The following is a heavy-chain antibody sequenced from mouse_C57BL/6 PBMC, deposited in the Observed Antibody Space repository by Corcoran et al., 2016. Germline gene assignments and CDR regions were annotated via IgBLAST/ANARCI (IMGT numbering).Heavy chain of an antibody. Sequence: QVQLQQSGAELVEPGASVKISCKASGYAFSSYWMNWVKQRPGKGLEWIGQIYPGDGDTNYNGKFKGKATLTADKSSSTAYMQLSSLTSEDSAVYFCARPHITTVVPFAYWGQGTLVTVSA. D-gene: IGHD1-1*01. CDR2: IYPGDGDT. CDR3: ARPHITTVVPFAY. J-gene: IGHJ3*01. V-gene: IGHV1-80*01. CDR1: GYAFSSYW.